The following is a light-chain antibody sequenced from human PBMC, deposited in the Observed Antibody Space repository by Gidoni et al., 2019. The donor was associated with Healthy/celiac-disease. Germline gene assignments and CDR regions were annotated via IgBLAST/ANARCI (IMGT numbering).Light chain of an antibody. CDR3: QSADSSGTFEV. Sequence: SYELTQTPSVSVAPGQTARITCSGDALPKQYAYWYQQKPGQAPVLVIYKDSERPSGIPERFSVSSSGTTVTLTISGVQAEDEADYYCQSADSSGTFEVFGGGTKLTVL. CDR1: ALPKQY. CDR2: KDS. V-gene: IGLV3-25*03. J-gene: IGLJ2*01.